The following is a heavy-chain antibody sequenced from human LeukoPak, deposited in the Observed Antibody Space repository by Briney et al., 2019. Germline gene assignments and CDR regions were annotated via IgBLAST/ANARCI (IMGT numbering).Heavy chain of an antibody. CDR1: GGSISSGSYY. CDR3: AGNYYGSGSYYNEDRY. CDR2: IYTSGST. D-gene: IGHD3-10*01. V-gene: IGHV4-61*02. Sequence: SETLSLTCTVSGGSISSGSYYWSWIRQPAGKGLEWIGRIYTSGSTNYNPSLKSRVTISVDTSKNQFSLKLSSVTAADTAVYYCAGNYYGSGSYYNEDRYWGQGTLVTVSS. J-gene: IGHJ4*02.